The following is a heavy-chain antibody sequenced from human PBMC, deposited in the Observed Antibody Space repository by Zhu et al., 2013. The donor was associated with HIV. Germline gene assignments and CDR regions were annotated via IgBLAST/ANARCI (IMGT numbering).Heavy chain of an antibody. CDR3: ARLASLGQHSSSWYDPFQYYYYGMDV. Sequence: QVQLVQSGAEVKKPGASVKVSCKASGYTFTSYDINWVRQATGQGLEWMGWMNPNSGNTGYAQKFQGRVTMTRNTSISTAYMELSSLRSEDTAVYYCARLASLGQHSSSWYDPFQYYYYGMDVWGQGTTVTVSS. D-gene: IGHD6-13*01. V-gene: IGHV1-8*01. J-gene: IGHJ6*02. CDR1: GYTFTSYD. CDR2: MNPNSGNT.